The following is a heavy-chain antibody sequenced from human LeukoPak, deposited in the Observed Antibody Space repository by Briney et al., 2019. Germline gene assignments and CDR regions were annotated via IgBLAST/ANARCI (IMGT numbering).Heavy chain of an antibody. D-gene: IGHD5-18*01. J-gene: IGHJ4*02. CDR1: GFSLSTSGVG. CDR2: IYWDDDK. CDR3: AHRGAAAYSYGPPFDY. Sequence: SGPTLVNPTQNLTLTCTFSGFSLSTSGVGVGWIRQPPGKALEWLALIYWDDDKRYSPSLKSRLTITKDTSKNQVVLTMTNMDPVDTATYYCAHRGAAAYSYGPPFDYWGQGTLVTVSS. V-gene: IGHV2-5*02.